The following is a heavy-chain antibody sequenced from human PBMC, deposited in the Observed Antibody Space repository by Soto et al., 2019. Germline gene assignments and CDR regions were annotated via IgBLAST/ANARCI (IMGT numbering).Heavy chain of an antibody. CDR3: ARRILYYYDSSGYYLNWFDP. CDR1: GYSFTSYW. D-gene: IGHD3-22*01. Sequence: GESLKISCKGSGYSFTSYWISWVRQMPGKGLEWMGRIDPSDSYTNYSPSFQGRVTISADKSISTAYLQWSSLKASDTAMYYCARRILYYYDSSGYYLNWFDPWGQGTLVTVSS. CDR2: IDPSDSYT. J-gene: IGHJ5*02. V-gene: IGHV5-10-1*01.